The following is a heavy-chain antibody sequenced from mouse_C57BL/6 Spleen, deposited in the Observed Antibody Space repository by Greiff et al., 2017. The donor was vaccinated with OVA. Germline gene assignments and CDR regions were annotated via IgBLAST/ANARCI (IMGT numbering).Heavy chain of an antibody. J-gene: IGHJ4*01. D-gene: IGHD6-5*01. Sequence: QVHVKQSGAELVKPGASVKISCKASGYAFSSYWMNWVKQRPGKGLEWIGQIYPGDGDTNYNGKFKGKATLTADKSSSTAYMQLSSLSSEDSAVYFCAPIYYYAMDYWGQGTSVTVSS. CDR3: APIYYYAMDY. V-gene: IGHV1-80*01. CDR1: GYAFSSYW. CDR2: IYPGDGDT.